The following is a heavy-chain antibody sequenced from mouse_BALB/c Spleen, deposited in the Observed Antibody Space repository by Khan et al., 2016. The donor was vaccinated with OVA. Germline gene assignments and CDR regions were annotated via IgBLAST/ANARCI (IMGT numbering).Heavy chain of an antibody. J-gene: IGHJ2*01. Sequence: EVELVESGPGLVKPSQSLSLTCTVTGYSITSGYGWNWIRQLPGNKLEWMGYISHSGSTNYNPSFKSRISITRDTSKNQSFLQLNSVTTEDTATSYCARTARIKYWGQGTTLTVSS. D-gene: IGHD1-2*01. V-gene: IGHV3-2*02. CDR2: ISHSGST. CDR1: GYSITSGYG. CDR3: ARTARIKY.